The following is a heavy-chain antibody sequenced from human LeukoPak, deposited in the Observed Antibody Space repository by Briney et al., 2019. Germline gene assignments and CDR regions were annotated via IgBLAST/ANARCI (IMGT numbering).Heavy chain of an antibody. V-gene: IGHV3-23*01. CDR3: ARGRGSSRYYFDY. D-gene: IGHD1-26*01. Sequence: PGGSLRLSCAASGFTFGSYAMGWVRQAPGKGLEWVSAVSASGPNTYYADSVKGRFTVSRDNSKNILYLQMSSLRADDTAVYYCARGRGSSRYYFDYWGRGTLVTVSS. CDR2: VSASGPNT. J-gene: IGHJ4*02. CDR1: GFTFGSYA.